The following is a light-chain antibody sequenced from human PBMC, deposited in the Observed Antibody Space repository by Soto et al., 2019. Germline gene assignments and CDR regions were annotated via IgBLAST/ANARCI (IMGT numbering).Light chain of an antibody. Sequence: QSMLTESPCASVSPAEAVTISRTGTSSDIGGYNSVSWYQQHPGKAPKVMIYDVTKRPSGVPDRFSGSKSGNTASLTVSALQAEDEADYYCSSYTDRKNLVFGTGTKVTVL. V-gene: IGLV2-8*01. CDR3: SSYTDRKNLV. CDR2: DVT. J-gene: IGLJ1*01. CDR1: SSDIGGYNS.